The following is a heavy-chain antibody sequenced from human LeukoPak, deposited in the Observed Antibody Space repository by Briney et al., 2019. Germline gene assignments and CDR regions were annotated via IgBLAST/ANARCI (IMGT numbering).Heavy chain of an antibody. CDR3: AKSGTPPYYFDY. CDR1: GFSFSSYA. D-gene: IGHD1-1*01. V-gene: IGHV3-23*01. Sequence: GGSLRLSCAASGFSFSSYAMSWVRQAPGEGREWVSTISGNGDTTYYADSVRGRFTISRDNSKNTLYLQMTSLRAEDTAVYYCAKSGTPPYYFDYWGQGTLVTVSS. CDR2: ISGNGDTT. J-gene: IGHJ4*02.